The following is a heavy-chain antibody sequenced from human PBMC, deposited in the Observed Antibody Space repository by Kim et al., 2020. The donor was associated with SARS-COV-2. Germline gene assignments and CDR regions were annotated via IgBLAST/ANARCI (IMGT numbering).Heavy chain of an antibody. CDR2: ISGSGGST. CDR1: GFTFSSYA. Sequence: GSLRLSCAASGFTFSSYAMSWVRQAPGKGLEWVSAISGSGGSTYYADSVKGRFTISRDNSKNTLYLQMNSLRAEDTAVYYCATHYYDSSGYYGGIDYWGQGTLVTVSS. D-gene: IGHD3-22*01. V-gene: IGHV3-23*01. J-gene: IGHJ4*02. CDR3: ATHYYDSSGYYGGIDY.